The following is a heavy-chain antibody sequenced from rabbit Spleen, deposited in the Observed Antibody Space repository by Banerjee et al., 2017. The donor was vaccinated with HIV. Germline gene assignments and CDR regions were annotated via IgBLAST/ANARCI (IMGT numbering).Heavy chain of an antibody. J-gene: IGHJ4*01. Sequence: QSLEESGGDLVKPGASLTLTCTAAGVSFSSRSYMCWVRQAPGKGLEWIACIDRGSGGFTFFTTEAKGRFACSKSSATTVDLPMTRLTAADTATYFNARDLASVVAWNSTFWGQVTLVTVS. CDR2: IDRGSGGFT. CDR1: GVSFSSRSY. V-gene: IGHV1S40*01. CDR3: ARDLASVVAWNSTF. D-gene: IGHD3-1*01.